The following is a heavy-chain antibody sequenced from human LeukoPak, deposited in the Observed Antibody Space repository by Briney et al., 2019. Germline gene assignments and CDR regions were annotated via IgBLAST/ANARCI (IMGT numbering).Heavy chain of an antibody. CDR2: IYSGGST. Sequence: PGGSLRLSCAASGFTVSSNYMSWVRQAPGKGLEWVSAIYSGGSTYYADSVKGRFTISRDNSKNTLYLQMNSLRAEDTAVYYCASPIDGYSSSWYSIDYWGQGTLVTVSS. D-gene: IGHD6-13*01. V-gene: IGHV3-66*01. CDR3: ASPIDGYSSSWYSIDY. J-gene: IGHJ4*02. CDR1: GFTVSSNY.